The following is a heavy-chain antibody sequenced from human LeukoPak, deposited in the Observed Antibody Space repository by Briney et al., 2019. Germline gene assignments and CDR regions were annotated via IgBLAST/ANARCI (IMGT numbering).Heavy chain of an antibody. CDR3: ATGSRSLEWLPLTGRTTYYFDY. D-gene: IGHD3-3*01. CDR1: GYTLTELS. CDR2: FDPEDGET. V-gene: IGHV1-24*01. Sequence: VASVKVSCKVSGYTLTELSMHWVRQAPGKGLEWMGGFDPEDGETIYAQKFQGRVTMTEDTSTDTAYMELSSLRSEDTAVYYCATGSRSLEWLPLTGRTTYYFDYWGQGTLVTVSS. J-gene: IGHJ4*02.